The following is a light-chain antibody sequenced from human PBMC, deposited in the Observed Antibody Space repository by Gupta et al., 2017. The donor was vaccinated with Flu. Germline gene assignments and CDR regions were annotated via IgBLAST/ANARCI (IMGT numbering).Light chain of an antibody. CDR2: DGS. V-gene: IGKV3-11*01. CDR1: QTVSTY. Sequence: PATLSLSPGERATLSCRASQTVSTYLAWYQQKPGQAPSLLIYDGSSRATGIPARFSGSGSGTDFSLTISSLEPEDFAVYYCQQCVIWPLTFGGGTKVEIK. CDR3: QQCVIWPLT. J-gene: IGKJ4*01.